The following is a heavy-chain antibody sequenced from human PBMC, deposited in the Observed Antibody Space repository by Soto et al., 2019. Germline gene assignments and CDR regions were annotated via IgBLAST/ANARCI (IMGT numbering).Heavy chain of an antibody. J-gene: IGHJ4*02. D-gene: IGHD2-15*01. CDR2: ISSDGSST. CDR3: ARVRYCSDNSCYSWFDY. CDR1: GFTFSSYG. V-gene: IGHV3-74*01. Sequence: PGGSLRLSCAACGFTFSSYGMHWVRQAPGKGLEWVSRISSDGSSTTYADSVKGRFTISRDNAENSLHLQMNSLRAEDTAVYYCARVRYCSDNSCYSWFDYWGQGTLVTVSS.